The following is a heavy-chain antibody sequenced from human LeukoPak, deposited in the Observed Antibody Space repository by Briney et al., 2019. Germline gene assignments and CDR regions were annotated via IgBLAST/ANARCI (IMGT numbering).Heavy chain of an antibody. V-gene: IGHV4-39*07. D-gene: IGHD2-2*03. CDR2: IYYTGST. Sequence: SETLSLTCTVSGGSISSSTYYWGWIRQPPGKGQEWIGTIYYTGSTYYNPSLKSRVTISVDTSKNQFSLKLSSVTAADTAVYYCASLHPGYCSSTSCPEDLFGIWGQGTMVTVSS. J-gene: IGHJ3*02. CDR3: ASLHPGYCSSTSCPEDLFGI. CDR1: GGSISSSTYY.